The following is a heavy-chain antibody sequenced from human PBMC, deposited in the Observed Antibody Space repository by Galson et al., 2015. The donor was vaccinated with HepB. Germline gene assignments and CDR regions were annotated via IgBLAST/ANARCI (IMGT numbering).Heavy chain of an antibody. Sequence: SVKVSCKASGGTFSSYAISWVRQAPGQGLEWMGGIIPIFGTANYAQKFQGRVTITADESTSTAYMELSSLRSEDTAVYYCARAHACEDIVVVPAAIFCWFDPWGQGTLVTVSS. V-gene: IGHV1-69*13. CDR2: IIPIFGTA. CDR1: GGTFSSYA. J-gene: IGHJ5*02. CDR3: ARAHACEDIVVVPAAIFCWFDP. D-gene: IGHD2-2*01.